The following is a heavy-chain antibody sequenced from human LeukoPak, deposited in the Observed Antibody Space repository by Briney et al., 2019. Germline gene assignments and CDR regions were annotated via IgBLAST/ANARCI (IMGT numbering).Heavy chain of an antibody. D-gene: IGHD6-13*01. CDR1: GYTFTSYG. CDR3: ARDLAAAGSLLGDY. Sequence: ASVKVSCKASGYTFTSYGITWVRQAPGQGLEWMGWISAYNGNTNYAQNLQGRVTMTTDKSTSTAYMELRSLTSDDTAVYYCARDLAAAGSLLGDYWGQGTLVTVSS. CDR2: ISAYNGNT. V-gene: IGHV1-18*01. J-gene: IGHJ4*02.